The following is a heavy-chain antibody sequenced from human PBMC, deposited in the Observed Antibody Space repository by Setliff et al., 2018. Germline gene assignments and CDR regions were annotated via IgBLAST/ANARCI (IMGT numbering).Heavy chain of an antibody. Sequence: PGGSLRLSCAASGFTFSNYEMNWVRQAPGKGLEWVSYISSSGTTIYYADSVKGRFTISRDNAKNSLYLQMGSLRAEDTAIYYCAREGGSSWSHAFNIWGQGTMVTVSS. V-gene: IGHV3-48*03. CDR2: ISSSGTTI. J-gene: IGHJ3*02. CDR3: AREGGSSWSHAFNI. D-gene: IGHD6-13*01. CDR1: GFTFSNYE.